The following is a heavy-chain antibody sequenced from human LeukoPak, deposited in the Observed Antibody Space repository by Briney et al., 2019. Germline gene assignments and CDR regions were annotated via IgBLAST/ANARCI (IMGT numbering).Heavy chain of an antibody. V-gene: IGHV1-2*06. CDR1: GYTFTGYY. J-gene: IGHJ4*02. D-gene: IGHD6-13*01. CDR2: MNPDSGDT. Sequence: ASVKVSCKXSGYTFTGYYTHWVRQAPGQGLEWMGRMNPDSGDTNYAQKFTGRVAVTRDTSISTAYMELSSLRSDDTAVYYCARGAAVGQTRDYWGQGTLVTVSS. CDR3: ARGAAVGQTRDY.